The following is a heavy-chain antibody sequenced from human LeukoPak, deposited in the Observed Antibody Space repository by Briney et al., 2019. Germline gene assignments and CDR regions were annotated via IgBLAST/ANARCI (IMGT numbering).Heavy chain of an antibody. CDR2: ISWDGGST. D-gene: IGHD5-24*01. V-gene: IGHV3-43D*03. J-gene: IGHJ4*02. Sequence: GGSLRLSCAASGFTFSSNWMHWVRQAPGKGLEWVSLISWDGGSTYYADSVKGRFTISRDNSKNSLYLQMNSLRAEDTALYYCAKDIGDGYNYGVVSNWGQGTLVTVSS. CDR3: AKDIGDGYNYGVVSN. CDR1: GFTFSSNW.